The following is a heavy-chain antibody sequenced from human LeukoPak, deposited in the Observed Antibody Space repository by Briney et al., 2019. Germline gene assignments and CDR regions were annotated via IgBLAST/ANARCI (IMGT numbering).Heavy chain of an antibody. Sequence: PSETLSLTCSVSGASISSYYWSWIRQPPGKGLEWIGYLYYSGSTNFNPSLKSRVTISVDTSKNQFSLKLSSVTAADTAVYYCARGGSSQALFDYWGQGTLVTVSS. CDR1: GASISSYY. V-gene: IGHV4-59*01. D-gene: IGHD6-13*01. J-gene: IGHJ4*02. CDR2: LYYSGST. CDR3: ARGGSSQALFDY.